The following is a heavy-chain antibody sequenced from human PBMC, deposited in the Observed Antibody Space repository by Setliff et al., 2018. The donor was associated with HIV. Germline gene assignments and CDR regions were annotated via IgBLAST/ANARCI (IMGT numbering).Heavy chain of an antibody. V-gene: IGHV4-59*11. J-gene: IGHJ4*02. CDR3: ARLPDINSWPFDY. Sequence: TLSLTCTVPYGSIIGHYWTWIRRPPGQGLEWSGYIHHSGGTQYNPSLMSRLTMSVDSSKNQFSLSLSSVTAADTAVYYCARLPDINSWPFDYWARGTLVTVSS. CDR1: YGSIIGHY. D-gene: IGHD6-13*01. CDR2: IHHSGGT.